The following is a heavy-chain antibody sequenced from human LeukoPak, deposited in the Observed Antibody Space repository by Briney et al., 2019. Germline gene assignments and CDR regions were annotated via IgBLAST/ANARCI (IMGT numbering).Heavy chain of an antibody. CDR3: APHRGGLEDLTFGP. Sequence: GKSLKISCKGSGYSFTSYWISWVRQMPGKGLEWMGRIDPSDSYTNYSPSFQGHVTISADKSIRTAYLQGSSLKAADTAMYYCAPHRGGLEDLTFGPWGQGTLVTVSS. CDR1: GYSFTSYW. V-gene: IGHV5-10-1*01. D-gene: IGHD3-10*01. J-gene: IGHJ5*02. CDR2: IDPSDSYT.